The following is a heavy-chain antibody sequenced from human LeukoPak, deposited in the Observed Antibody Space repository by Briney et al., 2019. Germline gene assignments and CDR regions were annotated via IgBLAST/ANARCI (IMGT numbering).Heavy chain of an antibody. D-gene: IGHD4-17*01. V-gene: IGHV1-18*01. Sequence: ASVKVSCKASGYTFTSYGISWVRQAPGRGHEWMGWISAYNGNTNYAQKLQGRVIMTTDTSTSTAYMELRSLRSDDTAVYYCARDSVTTVTPDAFDIWGQGTMVTVSS. CDR3: ARDSVTTVTPDAFDI. CDR1: GYTFTSYG. CDR2: ISAYNGNT. J-gene: IGHJ3*02.